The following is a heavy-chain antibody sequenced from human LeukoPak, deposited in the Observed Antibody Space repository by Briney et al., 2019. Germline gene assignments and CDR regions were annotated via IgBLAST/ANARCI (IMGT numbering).Heavy chain of an antibody. Sequence: SETLSLTCTVSGGSISSSSYYWGWIRQPPGKGLEWIGSIYYSGSTYYNPSLKSRVTISVDTSKNQFSLKLSSVTAADTAVYYGARHPLGYSYEDYWGQGTLVTVSS. CDR2: IYYSGST. D-gene: IGHD5-18*01. V-gene: IGHV4-39*01. CDR1: GGSISSSSYY. J-gene: IGHJ4*02. CDR3: ARHPLGYSYEDY.